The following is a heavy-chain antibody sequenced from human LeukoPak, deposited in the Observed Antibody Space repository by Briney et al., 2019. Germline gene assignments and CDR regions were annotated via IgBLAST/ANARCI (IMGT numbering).Heavy chain of an antibody. CDR1: GGTSSSYT. CDR3: ARALDCTNGVCFGDDAFDI. J-gene: IGHJ3*02. Sequence: SVKVSCKASGGTSSSYTISWVRQAPGQGLELMGRIIPIDGVENYAQKFQGRVTITADKLTSTAYMELSSLRSEDTAVYYCARALDCTNGVCFGDDAFDIWGQGTMVTVSA. V-gene: IGHV1-69*02. CDR2: IIPIDGVE. D-gene: IGHD2-8*01.